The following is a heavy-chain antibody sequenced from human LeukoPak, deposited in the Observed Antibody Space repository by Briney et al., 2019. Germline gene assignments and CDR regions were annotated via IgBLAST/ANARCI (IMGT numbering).Heavy chain of an antibody. D-gene: IGHD2-2*01. CDR3: AREYQLLFPFSNWFDP. Sequence: SETLSLTCTVSGGSISSGSYYWSWIRQPAGKGLEWIGRIYTSGSTNYNPSLKSRVTISVDTSKNQFSLKLSSVTAADTAVYYCAREYQLLFPFSNWFDPWGQGTLSPSPQ. CDR1: GGSISSGSYY. V-gene: IGHV4-61*02. J-gene: IGHJ5*02. CDR2: IYTSGST.